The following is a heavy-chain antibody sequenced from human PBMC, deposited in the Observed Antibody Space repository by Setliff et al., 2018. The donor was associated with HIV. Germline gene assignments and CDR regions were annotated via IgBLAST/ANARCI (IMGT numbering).Heavy chain of an antibody. CDR1: GGSINRGTYY. CDR2: IYITGST. D-gene: IGHD6-6*01. J-gene: IGHJ4*02. CDR3: ARDPTGGAARFDY. Sequence: SETLSLTCTVSGGSINRGTYYWTWIRQSAGKGLEWIGHIYITGSTDYNPSLKSRLTITADESTNAAYMELSSLKSEDTAVYYCARDPTGGAARFDYWGQGTLVTVSS. V-gene: IGHV4-61*10.